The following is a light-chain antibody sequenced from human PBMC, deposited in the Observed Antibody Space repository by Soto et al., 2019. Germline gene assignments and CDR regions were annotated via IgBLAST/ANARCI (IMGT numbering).Light chain of an antibody. V-gene: IGLV2-11*01. CDR1: SSDVGLYNY. CDR3: CSYAGSYTLV. Sequence: QSALTQPRSVSGSPGQSVTISCTGTSSDVGLYNYVSWYQQYPGKAPKFMISDVNKRPSGVPDRFSGSKSGNTASLTISGLQAEDEADSYCCSYAGSYTLVFGGGTKLTVL. J-gene: IGLJ3*02. CDR2: DVN.